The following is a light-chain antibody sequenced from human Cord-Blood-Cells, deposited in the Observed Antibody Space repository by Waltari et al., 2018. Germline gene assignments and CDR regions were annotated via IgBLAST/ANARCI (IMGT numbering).Light chain of an antibody. CDR2: EDN. Sequence: NFMLTQPPSVSESPGKTVTISCTRSSGSIDSNHAPWYQQSPGSAPPTVIYEDNQRPSGVPDRFSGSIDSSSNSASLTISGLKTEDEADYYCQSYDSSNHYVFGTGTKVTVL. V-gene: IGLV6-57*03. J-gene: IGLJ1*01. CDR1: SGSIDSNH. CDR3: QSYDSSNHYV.